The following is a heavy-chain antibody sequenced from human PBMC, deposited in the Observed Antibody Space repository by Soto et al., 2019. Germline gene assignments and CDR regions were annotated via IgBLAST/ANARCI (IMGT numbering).Heavy chain of an antibody. V-gene: IGHV3-48*02. Sequence: GGSLRLSCEASGSTFGVYTMHWVRQAPGKGLEWISSISSTSTSIFYADSVKGRFTISRDNAKNTLYLEMNSLRDEDTAVYFCARDGYSTSSDWPWFDPWGPGTLVTVSS. D-gene: IGHD2-21*01. J-gene: IGHJ5*02. CDR1: GSTFGVYT. CDR2: ISSTSTSI. CDR3: ARDGYSTSSDWPWFDP.